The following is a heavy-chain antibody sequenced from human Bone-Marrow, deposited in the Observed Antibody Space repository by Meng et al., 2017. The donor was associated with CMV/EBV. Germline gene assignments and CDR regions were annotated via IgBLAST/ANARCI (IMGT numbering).Heavy chain of an antibody. CDR2: TYYRSKWYN. Sequence: HLQHAGPGLVNPSQTLSLTCASAGDRVASNSAAWNWIRQSPSRGLEWLGRTYYRSKWYNDYAVSVKSRITINPDTSKNQFSLQLNSVTPEDTAVYYCARDRSGYYDSGLGWFDPWGQGTLVTVSS. J-gene: IGHJ5*02. V-gene: IGHV6-1*01. CDR3: ARDRSGYYDSGLGWFDP. D-gene: IGHD3-3*01. CDR1: GDRVASNSAA.